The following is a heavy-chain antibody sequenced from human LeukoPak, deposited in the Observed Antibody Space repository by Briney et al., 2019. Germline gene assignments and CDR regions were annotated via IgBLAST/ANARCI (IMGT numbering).Heavy chain of an antibody. V-gene: IGHV4-39*07. CDR2: IYHSGST. CDR3: ARVWWQQLAPFDY. Sequence: SETLSLTCTVSGGSISSGDYYWGWIRQPPGKGLEWIGSIYHSGSTYYNPSLKSRVTISVDTSKNQFSLKLSSVTAADTAVYYCARVWWQQLAPFDYWGQGTLVTVSS. D-gene: IGHD6-13*01. CDR1: GGSISSGDYY. J-gene: IGHJ4*02.